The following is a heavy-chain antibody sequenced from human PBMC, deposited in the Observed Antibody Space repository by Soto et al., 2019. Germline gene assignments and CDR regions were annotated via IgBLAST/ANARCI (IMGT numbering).Heavy chain of an antibody. V-gene: IGHV3-30-3*01. CDR2: ISYDGSNK. J-gene: IGHJ4*02. Sequence: QVQLVESGGGVVQPGRSLRLSCAASGFTFSNYAMHWVRQAPGKGLEWVAVISYDGSNKYYADSVKGRFNISRDNSKNPVYLQMNSLRSEDTAGYYCARERSQSSSPYFDYWGQGTLVTVSS. CDR3: ARERSQSSSPYFDY. CDR1: GFTFSNYA. D-gene: IGHD3-16*02.